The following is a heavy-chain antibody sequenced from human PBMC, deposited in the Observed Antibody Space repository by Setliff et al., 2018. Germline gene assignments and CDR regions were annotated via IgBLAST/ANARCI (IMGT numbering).Heavy chain of an antibody. CDR2: IQKSGGT. J-gene: IGHJ6*04. Sequence: SSETLSLTCNVSGVSISSYYWSWIRQPPGKGLESIGYIQKSGGTNYNPALKSRVTISVDTSTNQFSLKLRSVTAADTAVYYCARLSWNGLRYYGLDVWGKGTTVTVSS. CDR1: GVSISSYY. D-gene: IGHD3-3*01. V-gene: IGHV4-59*01. CDR3: ARLSWNGLRYYGLDV.